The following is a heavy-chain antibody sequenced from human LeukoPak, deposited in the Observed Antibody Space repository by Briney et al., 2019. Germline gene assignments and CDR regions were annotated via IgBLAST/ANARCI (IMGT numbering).Heavy chain of an antibody. V-gene: IGHV4-59*08. CDR3: ARLLRLWPRYFDL. D-gene: IGHD5-18*01. CDR2: IYYSGST. Sequence: SETLSLTCTVSGGSISSYYWSWIRQPPGKGLEWSGYIYYSGSTNYNPSLKSRVTISVDTSKNQFSLKLSSVTAADTAVYYCARLLRLWPRYFDLWGRGTLVTVSS. J-gene: IGHJ2*01. CDR1: GGSISSYY.